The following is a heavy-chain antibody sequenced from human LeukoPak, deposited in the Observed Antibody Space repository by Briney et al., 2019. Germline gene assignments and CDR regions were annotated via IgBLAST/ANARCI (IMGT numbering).Heavy chain of an antibody. D-gene: IGHD5-12*01. J-gene: IGHJ4*02. CDR3: SRGGLDIEQWLRLFYFDY. CDR1: GGSFSGYY. CDR2: VNHAGVL. Sequence: SETLSLTCAVYGGSFSGYYWNWFRQSPGKGLECIGEVNHAGVLHYNPSLESRLTISVDTSKNQFSLRLYSVTAADTAVYYCSRGGLDIEQWLRLFYFDYWSQGILVSVSS. V-gene: IGHV4-34*01.